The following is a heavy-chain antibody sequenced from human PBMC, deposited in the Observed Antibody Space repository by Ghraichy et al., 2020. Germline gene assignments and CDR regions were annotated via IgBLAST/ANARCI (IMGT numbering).Heavy chain of an antibody. J-gene: IGHJ3*02. CDR3: ARSPLGPYGDYDAFDI. V-gene: IGHV3-7*03. CDR1: GFTFSSYW. CDR2: IKQDGSEK. Sequence: GGSLRLSCAASGFTFSSYWMSWVRQAPGKGLEWVANIKQDGSEKYYVDSVKGRFTISRDNAKNSLYLQMNSLRAEDTAVYYCARSPLGPYGDYDAFDIWGQGTMVTVSS. D-gene: IGHD4-17*01.